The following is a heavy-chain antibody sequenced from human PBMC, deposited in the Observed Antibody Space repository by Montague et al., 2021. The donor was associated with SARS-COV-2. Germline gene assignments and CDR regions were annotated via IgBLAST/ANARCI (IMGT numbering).Heavy chain of an antibody. CDR1: GGSISSYY. CDR3: ARDSGGSSPEDWLGFDP. V-gene: IGHV4-59*01. CDR2: IYYGGST. D-gene: IGHD2-15*01. Sequence: SETLSLTCTVSGGSISSYYWSWIRQPPGKGLEWIGYIYYGGSTXXXPSXXXRVTISVDTSKNQFSLKLSSVTAADTAVYYCARDSGGSSPEDWLGFDPWGQGTLVTVSS. J-gene: IGHJ5*02.